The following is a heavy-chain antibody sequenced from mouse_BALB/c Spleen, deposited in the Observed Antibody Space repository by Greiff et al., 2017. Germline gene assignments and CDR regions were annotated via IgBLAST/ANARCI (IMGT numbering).Heavy chain of an antibody. Sequence: EVMLVESGGGLVKPGGSLKLSCAASGFTFSSYAMSWVRQTPEKRLEWVASISSGGSTYYPDSVKGRFTISRDNARNSLYLQMSSLRSEDTAMYYCARERDYDGNYDYAMDYWGQGTSVTVSS. CDR3: ARERDYDGNYDYAMDY. J-gene: IGHJ4*01. CDR1: GFTFSSYA. V-gene: IGHV5-6-5*01. D-gene: IGHD2-1*01. CDR2: ISSGGST.